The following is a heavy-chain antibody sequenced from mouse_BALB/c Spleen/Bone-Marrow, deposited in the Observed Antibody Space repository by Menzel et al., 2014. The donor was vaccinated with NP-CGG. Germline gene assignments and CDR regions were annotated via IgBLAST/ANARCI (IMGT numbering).Heavy chain of an antibody. CDR1: GYTFTDYS. Sequence: QVQLQQPGAELVRPGVSVKISCKGSGYTFTDYSIHWVRQSHATSLEWIGVISTYYGDANYNQKFKGKATMTVDKSSSTAYMELARLTSEDSAIYYCARRGSMDYWGQGTSVTVSS. CDR3: ARRGSMDY. V-gene: IGHV1-67*01. J-gene: IGHJ4*01. CDR2: ISTYYGDA.